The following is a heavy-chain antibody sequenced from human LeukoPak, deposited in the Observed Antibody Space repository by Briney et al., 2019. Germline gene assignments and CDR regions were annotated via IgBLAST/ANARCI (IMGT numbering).Heavy chain of an antibody. CDR2: IYYSGST. J-gene: IGHJ6*03. CDR1: GGSISSSSYY. D-gene: IGHD6-13*01. Sequence: SETLSLTCTVSGGSISSSSYYWGWIRQPPGKGLEWIGSIYYSGSTYYNPSLKSRVTISVDTSKNQFSLKLSSVTAADTAVYYCARDAGIAAAGINYYYYMDVWGKGTTVTVSS. CDR3: ARDAGIAAAGINYYYYMDV. V-gene: IGHV4-39*07.